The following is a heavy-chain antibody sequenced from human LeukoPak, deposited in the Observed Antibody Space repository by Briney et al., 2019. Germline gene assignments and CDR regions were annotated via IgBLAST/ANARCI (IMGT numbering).Heavy chain of an antibody. CDR2: ISSSSSTI. D-gene: IGHD3-10*01. V-gene: IGHV3-48*01. CDR1: GFTFSSYE. Sequence: GGSLRLSCAASGFTFSSYEMNWVRQAPGKGLEWVSYISSSSSTIYYADSVKGRFTVSRDNAKNSLYLQMNSLRAEDTAVYYCARLWFGEGGDAFDIWGQGTMVTVSS. CDR3: ARLWFGEGGDAFDI. J-gene: IGHJ3*02.